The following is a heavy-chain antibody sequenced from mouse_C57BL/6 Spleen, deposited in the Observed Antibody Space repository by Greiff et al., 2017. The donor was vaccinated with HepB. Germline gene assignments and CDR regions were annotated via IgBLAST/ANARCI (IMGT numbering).Heavy chain of an antibody. D-gene: IGHD2-13*01. V-gene: IGHV1-81*01. Sequence: QVHVKQSGAELARPGASVKLSCKASGYTFTSYGISWVKQRTGQGLEWIGEIYPRSGNTYYNEKFKGKATLTADKSSSTAYMELRSLTSEDSAVYFCARKGVDFYFDYWGQGTTLTVSS. J-gene: IGHJ2*01. CDR2: IYPRSGNT. CDR1: GYTFTSYG. CDR3: ARKGVDFYFDY.